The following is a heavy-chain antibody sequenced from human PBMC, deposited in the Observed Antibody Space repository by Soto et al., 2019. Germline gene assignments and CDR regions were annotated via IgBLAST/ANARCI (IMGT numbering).Heavy chain of an antibody. V-gene: IGHV4-31*03. CDR2: IYYSGST. D-gene: IGHD2-8*01. Sequence: SETLSLTCTVSGGSISSGGYYWSWIRQHPGKGLEWIGYIYYSGSTYYNPSLKSRVTISVDTSKNQFSLKLSSVTAADTAVYYCARVRGVYAAVFDYWGQGTLVTVSS. J-gene: IGHJ4*02. CDR3: ARVRGVYAAVFDY. CDR1: GGSISSGGYY.